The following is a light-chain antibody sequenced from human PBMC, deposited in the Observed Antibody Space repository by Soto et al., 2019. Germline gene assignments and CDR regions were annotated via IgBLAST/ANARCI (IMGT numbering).Light chain of an antibody. J-gene: IGKJ1*01. V-gene: IGKV1-17*01. CDR2: EAS. CDR1: QDIRGH. Sequence: DIQMTQSPSSLSASVGDRVVITCRASQDIRGHLGWYQQKPGEAPKRLIYEASSLPSGVPSRFSGGGSTTRYILTINRLQPEDFATYSCLQHDSYPRTFGQGTKVEIK. CDR3: LQHDSYPRT.